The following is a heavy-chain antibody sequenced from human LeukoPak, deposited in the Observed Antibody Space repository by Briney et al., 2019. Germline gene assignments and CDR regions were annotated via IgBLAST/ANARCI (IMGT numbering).Heavy chain of an antibody. Sequence: PSQTLSLTCTVSGGSISSGDYYWSWIRQPPGKGLEWIGYIYYSGSTNYNPSLKSRVTISVDTSKNQFSLKLSSVTAADTAVYYCARGRITGTTGVYYYYYMDVWGKGTTVTVSS. CDR3: ARGRITGTTGVYYYYYMDV. J-gene: IGHJ6*03. D-gene: IGHD1-7*01. CDR2: IYYSGST. CDR1: GGSISSGDYY. V-gene: IGHV4-61*08.